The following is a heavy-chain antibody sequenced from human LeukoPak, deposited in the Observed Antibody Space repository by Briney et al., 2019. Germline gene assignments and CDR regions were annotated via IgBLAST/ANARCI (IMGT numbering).Heavy chain of an antibody. CDR2: IYYSGST. CDR1: GGSISPSY. J-gene: IGHJ4*02. CDR3: ARHGYCSGGSCYWDY. Sequence: SETLSLTCTVSGGSISPSYWSWIRQPPGKGLEWIAYIYYSGSTRYNPSLKSRVAISVDTSNNQVSLKLGSVTAADTAVYYCARHGYCSGGSCYWDYWGQGTLVTVSS. D-gene: IGHD2-15*01. V-gene: IGHV4-59*08.